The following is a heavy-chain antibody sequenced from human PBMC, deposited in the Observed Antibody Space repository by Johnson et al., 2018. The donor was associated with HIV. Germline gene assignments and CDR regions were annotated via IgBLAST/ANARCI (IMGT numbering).Heavy chain of an antibody. D-gene: IGHD4-23*01. V-gene: IGHV3-66*01. CDR1: GFTVSSNY. CDR3: AKVGATVVTPRGEAFDI. Sequence: VQLVESGGGLVQPGGYLRLSCAASGFTVSSNYMSWVRQAPGKGLEWVSIIYSGGRTYYADSVKGRLTISRDNSKNTLYLQMNSLRAEDTAVYYCAKVGATVVTPRGEAFDIWGQGAMVTVSS. J-gene: IGHJ3*02. CDR2: IYSGGRT.